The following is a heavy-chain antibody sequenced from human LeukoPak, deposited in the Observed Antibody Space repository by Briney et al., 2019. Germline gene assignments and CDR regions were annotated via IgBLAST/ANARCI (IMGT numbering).Heavy chain of an antibody. CDR3: MVRGVMGGSYFDY. Sequence: EASVKVSCKASGYTFTGYYMHWVRQAPGQGLEWMGWINPNSGGTNYAQKFQGRVTMTRDTSISTAYMELSRLRSDDTAVYYCMVRGVMGGSYFDYWGQGTLVTVSS. D-gene: IGHD3-10*01. CDR2: INPNSGGT. CDR1: GYTFTGYY. J-gene: IGHJ4*02. V-gene: IGHV1-2*02.